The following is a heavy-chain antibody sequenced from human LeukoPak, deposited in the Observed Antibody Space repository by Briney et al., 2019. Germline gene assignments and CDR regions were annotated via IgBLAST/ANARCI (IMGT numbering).Heavy chain of an antibody. J-gene: IGHJ4*02. CDR2: ISSSSSYT. CDR1: GFTFSDYY. Sequence: GGSLRLSCAASGFTFSDYYMSWIRQAPGKGLEWVSYISSSSSYTNYADSVKGRVTVSRDNSKSTLYLQMNSLRAEDTAVYYCAKSPYYDSSGYYREYYFDYWGQGTLVTVSS. D-gene: IGHD3-22*01. V-gene: IGHV3-11*03. CDR3: AKSPYYDSSGYYREYYFDY.